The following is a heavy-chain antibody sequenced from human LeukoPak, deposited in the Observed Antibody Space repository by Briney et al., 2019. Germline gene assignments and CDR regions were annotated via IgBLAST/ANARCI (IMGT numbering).Heavy chain of an antibody. CDR1: GASISSYY. J-gene: IGHJ6*02. CDR2: IYYSGST. Sequence: SETLSLTCTVPGASISSYYWSWIRQPPGKGLEWIGYIYYSGSTNYNPSLKSRVTISVDTSKNQFSLKLSSVTAADTAVYYCARHQNRYGSGSYTLYYYYGMDVWGQGTTVTVSS. D-gene: IGHD3-10*01. CDR3: ARHQNRYGSGSYTLYYYYGMDV. V-gene: IGHV4-59*08.